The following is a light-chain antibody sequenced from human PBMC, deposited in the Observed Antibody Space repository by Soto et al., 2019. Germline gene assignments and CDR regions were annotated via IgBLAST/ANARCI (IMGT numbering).Light chain of an antibody. CDR3: QQRYTGPLT. Sequence: EIVLTQSPATLSLSPGERATLSCRASQSVSSFLAWYQQKRGQAPRLLIYDASNRATGIPARFSGGGSGADFTLTISSLEPEDFAVYYCQQRYTGPLTFGGGTQGQIK. CDR1: QSVSSF. V-gene: IGKV3-11*01. CDR2: DAS. J-gene: IGKJ4*01.